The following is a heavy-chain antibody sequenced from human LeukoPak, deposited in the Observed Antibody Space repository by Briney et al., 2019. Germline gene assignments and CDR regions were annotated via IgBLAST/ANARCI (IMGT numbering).Heavy chain of an antibody. Sequence: PGGSLRLSCAASGFTFSSYSMNWVRQAPGKGLEWVSSISSSSSYIYYADSVKGRFTISRDNAKNSLYLQMNSLRAEDTAVYYCASLPPRGYDYLGTLDYWGQGTLVTVSS. D-gene: IGHD5-12*01. J-gene: IGHJ4*02. CDR1: GFTFSSYS. CDR2: ISSSSSYI. V-gene: IGHV3-21*01. CDR3: ASLPPRGYDYLGTLDY.